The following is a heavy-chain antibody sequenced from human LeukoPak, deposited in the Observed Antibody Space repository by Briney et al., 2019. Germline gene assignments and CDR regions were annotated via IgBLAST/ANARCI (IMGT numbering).Heavy chain of an antibody. V-gene: IGHV3-23*01. D-gene: IGHD6-13*01. CDR2: IPNSDAST. Sequence: SGGSLRLSCAASGFTFSSHAMSWVRQAPGKGLEWVSGIPNSDASTYDADSVKGRFTISRDNSKNTLFLQMSSLRAEDTAVYYCARLRDYSSTWYYFDYWGQGTLVTAAS. CDR3: ARLRDYSSTWYYFDY. CDR1: GFTFSSHA. J-gene: IGHJ4*02.